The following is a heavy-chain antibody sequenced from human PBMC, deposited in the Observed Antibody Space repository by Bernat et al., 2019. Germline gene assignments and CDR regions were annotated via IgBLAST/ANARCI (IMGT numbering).Heavy chain of an antibody. D-gene: IGHD4-17*01. V-gene: IGHV3-53*01. J-gene: IGHJ4*02. Sequence: EVQLMESGGGLIQPGGSLRLSCAASGFSVSSSYMSWVRPAPGKGLEWVSVIYNDGATRYADSVKGRFTIFRDNSKNTLFLQMDSLRGEDTAIYYCARGRPSYGDYNYWGQGTLVTVSS. CDR1: GFSVSSSY. CDR3: ARGRPSYGDYNY. CDR2: IYNDGAT.